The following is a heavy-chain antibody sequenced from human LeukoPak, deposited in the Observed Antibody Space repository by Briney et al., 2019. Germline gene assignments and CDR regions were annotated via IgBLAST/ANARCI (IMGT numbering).Heavy chain of an antibody. Sequence: GESLKISCKGSGYDFTSYWIVWVRQMPGKGPEWMRTIYPGDSDTRYSPSFQGQVTISADKSINTAYLQWSSLKASDTAMYYCASTTRYSSSLHGGSSYYYGMVVWGQRTTVTVSS. J-gene: IGHJ6*02. CDR2: IYPGDSDT. CDR3: ASTTRYSSSLHGGSSYYYGMVV. D-gene: IGHD6-13*01. CDR1: GYDFTSYW. V-gene: IGHV5-51*01.